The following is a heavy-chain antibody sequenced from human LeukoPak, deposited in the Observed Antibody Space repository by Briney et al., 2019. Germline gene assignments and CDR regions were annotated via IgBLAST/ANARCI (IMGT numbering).Heavy chain of an antibody. Sequence: SETLSIACAVYGGSFSGYYWSWNRQPPGKGLEWIGEINHSGSTNYNPSLKSRVTISVDTSKNQFSLKLSSVTAADTAVYYCARYYYGSGSLPNGDYWGQGTLVTVSS. CDR1: GGSFSGYY. V-gene: IGHV4-34*01. CDR3: ARYYYGSGSLPNGDY. CDR2: INHSGST. J-gene: IGHJ4*02. D-gene: IGHD3-10*01.